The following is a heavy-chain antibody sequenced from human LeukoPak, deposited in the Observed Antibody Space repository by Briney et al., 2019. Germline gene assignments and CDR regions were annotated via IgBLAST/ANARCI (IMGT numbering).Heavy chain of an antibody. D-gene: IGHD3-10*01. CDR1: GGSFSGYY. V-gene: IGHV4-34*01. Sequence: PSETLSLTCAVYGGSFSGYYWSWIRQPPGKGLEWIGEINHSGSTNYNPSLKSRVTISVDTSKNQFSLKLSSVTAADTAVYYCARDDLDKGNYFDYWGQGTLVTVSS. CDR3: ARDDLDKGNYFDY. CDR2: INHSGST. J-gene: IGHJ4*02.